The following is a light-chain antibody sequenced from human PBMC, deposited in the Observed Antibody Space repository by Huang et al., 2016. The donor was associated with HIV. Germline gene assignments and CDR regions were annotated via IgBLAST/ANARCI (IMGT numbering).Light chain of an antibody. Sequence: DIQMTQSPSSLSASPGVRVTLSCRANQDIGNFLAWYQHKPGGVPRLLIYGASTLQSGVPSRFSGRGSGTDFTLTITSFQPDDVATYYCQRYDSPPRAFGQGTKVEI. J-gene: IGKJ1*01. V-gene: IGKV1-27*01. CDR1: QDIGNF. CDR2: GAS. CDR3: QRYDSPPRA.